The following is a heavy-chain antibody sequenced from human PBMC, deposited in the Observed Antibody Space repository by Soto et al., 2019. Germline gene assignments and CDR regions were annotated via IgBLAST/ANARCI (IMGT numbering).Heavy chain of an antibody. CDR3: ARDWGTSGTTCLDY. D-gene: IGHD1-1*01. Sequence: GSLRLSCAASGFTFSAYRMNWVRQAPGKGLEWVSSISSNSRSIYYADFVKGRFTISRDSASVSLQMNSLRAEDTAVYYCARDWGTSGTTCLDYWGQGPPVTVSS. CDR2: ISSNSRSI. V-gene: IGHV3-21*01. J-gene: IGHJ4*02. CDR1: GFTFSAYR.